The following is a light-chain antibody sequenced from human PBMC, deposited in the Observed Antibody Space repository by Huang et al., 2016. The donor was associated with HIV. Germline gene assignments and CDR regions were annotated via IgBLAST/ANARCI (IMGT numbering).Light chain of an antibody. CDR3: QQTYSTIT. V-gene: IGKV1-39*01. J-gene: IGKJ5*01. CDR2: AAS. Sequence: DIQMTQSPSSLSASVGDRVTITCRTSQSITTYLNWYQQKPGKAPIRLIYAASSLQSGVPSRVRGSGSGTDFALTISSLQPEDFATYYCQQTYSTITFGQGTRLEIK. CDR1: QSITTY.